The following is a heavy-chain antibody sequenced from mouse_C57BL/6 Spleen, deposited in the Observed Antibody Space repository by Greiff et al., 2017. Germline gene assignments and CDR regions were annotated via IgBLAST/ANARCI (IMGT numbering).Heavy chain of an antibody. Sequence: QVQLQQSGAELVKPGASVKISCKASGYAFSSYWMNWVKQRPGQGLEWIGMIHPNSGSTNYNEKFKSKATLTVDKSSSTAYMQLSSLTSEDSAVYYCARGGYGNYVNYWGQGTTLTVSS. CDR2: IHPNSGST. D-gene: IGHD2-1*01. CDR3: ARGGYGNYVNY. V-gene: IGHV1-64*01. CDR1: GYAFSSYW. J-gene: IGHJ2*01.